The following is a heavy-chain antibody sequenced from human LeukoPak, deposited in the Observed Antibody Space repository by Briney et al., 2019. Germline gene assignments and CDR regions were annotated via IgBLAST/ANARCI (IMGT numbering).Heavy chain of an antibody. V-gene: IGHV3-7*01. CDR3: CRDGYLYYFDY. J-gene: IGHJ4*02. CDR1: GFTFSSYW. D-gene: IGHD5-12*01. Sequence: PGGSLRLSCAASGFTFSSYWMSWVRQAPGKGLEWVANIKQDGSEKYYVDSVKGRFTISRDNAKNSLYLQMNSLRAEDTAVYYCCRDGYLYYFDYWGQGTLVTVSS. CDR2: IKQDGSEK.